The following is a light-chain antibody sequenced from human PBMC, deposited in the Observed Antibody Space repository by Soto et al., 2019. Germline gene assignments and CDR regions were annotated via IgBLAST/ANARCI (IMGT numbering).Light chain of an antibody. J-gene: IGKJ1*01. CDR3: QHYNSYSEA. CDR2: KAS. Sequence: DIQMTQSPSTLSGSVGDRVTITCRASQTISSWLAWYQQKPGQAPKLLIYKASTLKSGVPSRFSGSGSGTDFHLTISSLQPDDFATYYCQHYNSYSEAFGQGTKVELK. V-gene: IGKV1-5*03. CDR1: QTISSW.